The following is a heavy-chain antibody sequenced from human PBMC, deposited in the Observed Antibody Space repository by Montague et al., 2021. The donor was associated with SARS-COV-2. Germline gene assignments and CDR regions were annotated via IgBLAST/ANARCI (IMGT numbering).Heavy chain of an antibody. V-gene: IGHV5-51*03. CDR1: GYISTKYW. D-gene: IGHD3-16*01. CDR2: IYPGDSDT. CDR3: ARVRPHGGSLTLGGFDP. Sequence: QSGAEVKKPGESLTISCNASGYISTKYWIGWVRQMPGKGLEWMGIIYPGDSDTRYSPSFQGQVTMSVDKSISTAYLQWSRLKVSDTAIYFCARVRPHGGSLTLGGFDPWGQGTLVSVAS. J-gene: IGHJ5*02.